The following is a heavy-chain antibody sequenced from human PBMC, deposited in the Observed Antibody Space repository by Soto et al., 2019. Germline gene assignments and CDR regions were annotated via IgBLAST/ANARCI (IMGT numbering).Heavy chain of an antibody. CDR3: SRDAWGGP. D-gene: IGHD3-10*01. CDR1: GFNFNDYY. CDR2: INSDGTTT. Sequence: VQLVHSGGGLVKPGGSLRLSCEASGFNFNDYYMSWIRQAPGKGLDWVSDINSDGTTTHYADSVKGRFTISRDNAKNSSSLQMVSLRVDDTAVYYCSRDAWGGPSGQGTLVTVSS. J-gene: IGHJ5*02. V-gene: IGHV3-11*01.